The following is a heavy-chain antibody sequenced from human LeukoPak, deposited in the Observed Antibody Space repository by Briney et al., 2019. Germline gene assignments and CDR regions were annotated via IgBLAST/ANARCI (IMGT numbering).Heavy chain of an antibody. Sequence: GESLQISCKGSGSPFTSYWIGWVRQVPGKGLEWMGIIYPGDSDTRYSPAFHGQATISADKSISTTYLEWSSLKASDTAMYFCARRETTGCIDYWGQGTLVTVSS. D-gene: IGHD6-19*01. V-gene: IGHV5-51*01. J-gene: IGHJ4*02. CDR1: GSPFTSYW. CDR2: IYPGDSDT. CDR3: ARRETTGCIDY.